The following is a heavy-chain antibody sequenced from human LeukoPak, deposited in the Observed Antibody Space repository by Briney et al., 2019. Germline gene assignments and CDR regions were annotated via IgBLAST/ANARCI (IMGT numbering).Heavy chain of an antibody. CDR1: GFTFSSYE. V-gene: IGHV3-48*03. CDR3: ARGANYDSSGYYYYYYYMDV. J-gene: IGHJ6*03. CDR2: ISSSGSTI. Sequence: QSGGSLRLSCAASGFTFSSYEMNWVRQAPGKGLEWVSYISSSGSTIYYADSVKGRFTISRDNAKNSLYLQMNSLRAEDTAVYYCARGANYDSSGYYYYYYYMDVWGKGTTVTISS. D-gene: IGHD3-22*01.